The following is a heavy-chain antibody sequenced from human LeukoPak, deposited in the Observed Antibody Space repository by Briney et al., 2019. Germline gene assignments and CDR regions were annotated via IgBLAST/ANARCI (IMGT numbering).Heavy chain of an antibody. D-gene: IGHD3-10*01. Sequence: PGGSLRLSCAASGFTFSSYEMNWVRQAPGKGLEWVSYISSSGSTIYYADSVKGRFAISRDNAKNALYLQMNSLRAEDTAVYYCARALIGWFGELTEDGSGAFDIWGQGTMVTASS. CDR2: ISSSGSTI. J-gene: IGHJ3*02. CDR3: ARALIGWFGELTEDGSGAFDI. CDR1: GFTFSSYE. V-gene: IGHV3-48*03.